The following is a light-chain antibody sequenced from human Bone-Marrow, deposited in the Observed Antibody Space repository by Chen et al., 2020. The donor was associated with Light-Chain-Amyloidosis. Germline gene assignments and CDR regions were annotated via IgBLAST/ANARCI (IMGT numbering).Light chain of an antibody. CDR3: QQYGTSPLT. J-gene: IGKJ4*01. CDR2: GSS. Sequence: EIVFTQSPGTLSLSPGEGANLSCRASQTISSNYLTCYQQKFGQAPRLLIYGSSSRATGIPDRFTGSGSGTDFTLTINRLEPEDFAMYYCQQYGTSPLTFGGGTKVEIK. V-gene: IGKV3-20*01. CDR1: QTISSNY.